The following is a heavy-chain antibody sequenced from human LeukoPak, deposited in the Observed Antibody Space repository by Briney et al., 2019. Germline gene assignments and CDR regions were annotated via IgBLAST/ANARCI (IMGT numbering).Heavy chain of an antibody. J-gene: IGHJ5*02. D-gene: IGHD3-3*01. V-gene: IGHV1-69*01. Sequence: GASVQVSCKASGGTFSSYAISWVRQAPGQGLEWIGGIIPIFGTANYAQKFQGRVTITADESTSTAYMELSSLRSEDTAVYYCARGGITIFGVVIKSCNWFDPWGQGTLVTVSS. CDR3: ARGGITIFGVVIKSCNWFDP. CDR1: GGTFSSYA. CDR2: IIPIFGTA.